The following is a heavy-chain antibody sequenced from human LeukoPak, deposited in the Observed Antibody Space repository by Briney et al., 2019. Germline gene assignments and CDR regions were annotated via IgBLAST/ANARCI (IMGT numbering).Heavy chain of an antibody. D-gene: IGHD6-19*01. CDR1: GFTFSSYG. V-gene: IGHV3-33*06. CDR2: IWYDGSNK. J-gene: IGHJ4*02. CDR3: AKDTFRSSGPGY. Sequence: GGSLRLSCAASGFTFSSYGLHWVRQAPGKGRGWVAVIWYDGSNKYYADSVKGRFTISRDNSKNTLYLQMNSLRAEDTAVYYCAKDTFRSSGPGYWGQGTLVTVSS.